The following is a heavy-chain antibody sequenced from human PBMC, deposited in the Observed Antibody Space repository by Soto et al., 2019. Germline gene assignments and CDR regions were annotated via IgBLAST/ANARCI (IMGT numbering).Heavy chain of an antibody. V-gene: IGHV4-59*08. Sequence: QVQLQESGPGLVKPSETLSLTCTVSGGSISSYYWSWIRQPPGKGLEWIGYIYYSGSTNYNPSLKVRFTISVDTSKNQFSLKLSSVTAADTAVYYCARHVPYCSDTSHCAYGMDVWGQGTTVTVSS. D-gene: IGHD2-2*01. CDR2: IYYSGST. CDR3: ARHVPYCSDTSHCAYGMDV. CDR1: GGSISSYY. J-gene: IGHJ6*02.